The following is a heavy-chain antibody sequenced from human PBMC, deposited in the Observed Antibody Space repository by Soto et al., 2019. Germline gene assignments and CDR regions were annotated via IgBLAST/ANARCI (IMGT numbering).Heavy chain of an antibody. Sequence: SETLSLTCTVSGGSISGYFWSWIRQPPGKGLEWIGYIYNSGSTNYNPSLKSRVTISVDTSKNQFSLKLSSVAAADTAVYYCAGTPGAYGDYYFDYWGQGTLVTVSS. CDR2: IYNSGST. CDR1: GGSISGYF. V-gene: IGHV4-59*01. J-gene: IGHJ4*02. CDR3: AGTPGAYGDYYFDY. D-gene: IGHD4-17*01.